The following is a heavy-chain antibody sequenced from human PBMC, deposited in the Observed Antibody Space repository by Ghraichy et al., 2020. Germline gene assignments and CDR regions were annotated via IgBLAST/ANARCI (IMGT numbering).Heavy chain of an antibody. CDR1: GFTFSSYA. Sequence: GGSLRLSCAASGFTFSSYAMSWVRQAPGKGLEWVSAISGSGGSTYYADTVKGRFTISRDNSKNTLYLQMNSLRAEDTAVYYCAKDRGVPGQIDYWGQGTLVTVSS. CDR3: AKDRGVPGQIDY. J-gene: IGHJ4*02. CDR2: ISGSGGST. D-gene: IGHD3-10*01. V-gene: IGHV3-23*01.